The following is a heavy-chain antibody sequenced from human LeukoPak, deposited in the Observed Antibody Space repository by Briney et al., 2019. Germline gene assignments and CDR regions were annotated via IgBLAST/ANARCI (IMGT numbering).Heavy chain of an antibody. CDR3: ARAAGATNYDILTGYCIFDY. CDR1: GGTFSSYA. D-gene: IGHD3-9*01. CDR2: IIPIFGTA. Sequence: SLKVSRKPSGGTFSSYAISWVRQAPGQGLEWMGGIIPIFGTANYAQKLQGRVTITEDESTSTAYMELSSLRSEDTAVYYCARAAGATNYDILTGYCIFDYWGQGTLVTVSS. J-gene: IGHJ4*02. V-gene: IGHV1-69*13.